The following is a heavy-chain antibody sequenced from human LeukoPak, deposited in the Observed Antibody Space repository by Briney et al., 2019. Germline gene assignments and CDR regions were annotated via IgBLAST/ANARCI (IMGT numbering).Heavy chain of an antibody. CDR3: ARETSGYALFDY. J-gene: IGHJ4*02. Sequence: PGGSLRLSCAASGFTFSSYEMNWVRQAPGKGLEWVSYISSSGSTIYYADSVKGRFTISRDNAKNSLYLQMNSLRAEDTAVYYCARETSGYALFDYWGQGTLVTVSS. CDR1: GFTFSSYE. V-gene: IGHV3-48*03. D-gene: IGHD5-12*01. CDR2: ISSSGSTI.